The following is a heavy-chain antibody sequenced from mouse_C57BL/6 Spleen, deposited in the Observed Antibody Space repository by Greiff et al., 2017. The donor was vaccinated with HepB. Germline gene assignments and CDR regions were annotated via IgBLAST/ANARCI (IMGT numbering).Heavy chain of an antibody. CDR1: GYTFTAYY. CDR2: IYPGSGNT. Sequence: VKLQESGAELVRPGASVKLSCKASGYTFTAYYINWVKQRPGQGLEWIARIYPGSGNTYYNEKFKGKATLTAEKSSSTAYMQLSSLTSEDSAVYFCARDLYYAMDYWGQGTSVTVSS. CDR3: ARDLYYAMDY. J-gene: IGHJ4*01. V-gene: IGHV1-76*01.